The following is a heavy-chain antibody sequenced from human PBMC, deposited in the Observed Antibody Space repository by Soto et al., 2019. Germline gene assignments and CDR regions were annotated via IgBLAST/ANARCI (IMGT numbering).Heavy chain of an antibody. CDR3: AKAIAASGISSVDY. J-gene: IGHJ4*02. CDR2: IPYDGSKN. Sequence: QVQLVESGGGVVQPGRSLRLSCAASGFRFSNYGMHWVRQAPGKGLEWLAVIPYDGSKNYYAGSVKGRFTISRDNSRNTLYLQMNSLRADDTAVYYCAKAIAASGISSVDYWGQGTMVTVSS. V-gene: IGHV3-30*18. D-gene: IGHD6-13*01. CDR1: GFRFSNYG.